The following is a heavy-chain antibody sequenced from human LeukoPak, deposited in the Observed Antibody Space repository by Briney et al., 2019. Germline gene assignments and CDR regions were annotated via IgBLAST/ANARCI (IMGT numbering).Heavy chain of an antibody. CDR2: IKSDGTTT. CDR1: GFTFSSYW. J-gene: IGHJ1*01. Sequence: PGGSLTLSCAASGFTFSSYWMHWVRQAPGQGPVWVSRIKSDGTTTTYADSVRGRFTISRDNAKNILYLQMNSLRAEDTAVHYCTRSQYYSDSSGFSLADYFHHWGQGSLVTVSS. V-gene: IGHV3-74*01. CDR3: TRSQYYSDSSGFSLADYFHH. D-gene: IGHD3-22*01.